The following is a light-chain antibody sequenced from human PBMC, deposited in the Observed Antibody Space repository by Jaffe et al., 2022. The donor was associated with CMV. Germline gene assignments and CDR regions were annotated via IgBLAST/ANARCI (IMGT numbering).Light chain of an antibody. Sequence: DIQITQSPSTLSASVGDTVTVTCRASQSIRSSLAWYQQKSGTAPKLLIYKASTLESGVPSRFSGSGSGTEFTLIISSLQPDDLATYYCQQYYSYSRTFGQGTKVEIK. CDR3: QQYYSYSRT. J-gene: IGKJ1*01. CDR1: QSIRSS. V-gene: IGKV1-5*03. CDR2: KAS.